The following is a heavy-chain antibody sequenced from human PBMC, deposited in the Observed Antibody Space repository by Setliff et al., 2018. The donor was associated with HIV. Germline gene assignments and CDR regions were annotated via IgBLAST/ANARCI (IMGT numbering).Heavy chain of an antibody. J-gene: IGHJ4*02. CDR3: ARTPRYYDYAWGSYGAPLYYFDY. V-gene: IGHV3-13*01. CDR1: GFTFSEYD. Sequence: GESLRLSCAASGFTFSEYDMHWVRQVAGGSLEWISSTSSTGDTDYPGSVKGRFTISRENAKNSVYLQMKNLRAGDTAVYYCARTPRYYDYAWGSYGAPLYYFDYWGQGTLVTVSS. D-gene: IGHD3-16*01. CDR2: TSSTGDT.